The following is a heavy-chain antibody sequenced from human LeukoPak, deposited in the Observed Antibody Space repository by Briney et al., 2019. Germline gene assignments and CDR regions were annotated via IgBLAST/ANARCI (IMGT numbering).Heavy chain of an antibody. J-gene: IGHJ4*02. CDR2: IIPIFGTA. D-gene: IGHD3-10*01. V-gene: IGHV1-69*13. CDR3: ARVSSDSGSLNY. Sequence: ASVKVSCKASGGTFSSYAISWVRQAPGQGLEWMGGIIPIFGTANYAQKFQGRVTITADESTSTAYMELSSLRSEDTAVYYCARVSSDSGSLNYWGQGTLVTVSS. CDR1: GGTFSSYA.